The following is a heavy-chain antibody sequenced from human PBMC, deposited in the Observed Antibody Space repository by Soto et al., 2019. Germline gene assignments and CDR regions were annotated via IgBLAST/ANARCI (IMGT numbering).Heavy chain of an antibody. J-gene: IGHJ4*02. D-gene: IGHD3-3*01. CDR1: GGSFSGYY. Sequence: QVQLQQWGAGLLKPSETLSLTCAVYGGSFSGYYWSWIRQPPGKGLEWIGEINHSGSTNYNPSLKSRVTISVDTSKNQFSLKLSSVTAADTAVYYCARGPYYDFWSGYYPFDYWGQGTLVTVSS. CDR2: INHSGST. CDR3: ARGPYYDFWSGYYPFDY. V-gene: IGHV4-34*01.